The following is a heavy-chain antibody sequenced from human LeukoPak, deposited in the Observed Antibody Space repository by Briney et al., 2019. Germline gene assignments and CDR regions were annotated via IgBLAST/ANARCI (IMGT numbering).Heavy chain of an antibody. V-gene: IGHV3-30*18. Sequence: GGSLRLSCAASGFTFSSYGMYWVRQAPGKGLEWVAVISYHGNNKYYADSVKGRFTISRDNSKNTLYLQMNSLRAEDTAVYYCAKYADYGNYMDWFDPWGQGTLVTVSS. D-gene: IGHD4-11*01. J-gene: IGHJ5*02. CDR1: GFTFSSYG. CDR2: ISYHGNNK. CDR3: AKYADYGNYMDWFDP.